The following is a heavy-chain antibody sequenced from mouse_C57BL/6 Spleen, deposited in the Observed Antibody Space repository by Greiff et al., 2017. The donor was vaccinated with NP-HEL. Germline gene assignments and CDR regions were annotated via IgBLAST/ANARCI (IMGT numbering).Heavy chain of an antibody. J-gene: IGHJ4*01. V-gene: IGHV1-52*01. CDR3: ARDYGSSSDAMDY. Sequence: QVQLKQPGAELVRPGSSVKLSCKASGYTFTSYWMHWVKQRPIQGLEWIGNIDPSDSETHYNQKFKDKATLTVDKSSSTAYMQLSSLTSEDSAVYYGARDYGSSSDAMDYWGQGTSVTVSS. D-gene: IGHD1-1*01. CDR1: GYTFTSYW. CDR2: IDPSDSET.